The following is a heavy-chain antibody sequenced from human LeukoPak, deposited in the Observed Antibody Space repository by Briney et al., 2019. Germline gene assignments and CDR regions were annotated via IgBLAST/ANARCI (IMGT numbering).Heavy chain of an antibody. CDR1: GFTFSSYG. D-gene: IGHD3-22*01. V-gene: IGHV3-30*02. Sequence: GGSLRLSCAASGFTFSSYGMHWVRQAPGKGLEWVAVIWYGGSNKYYADSVKGRFTISRDNSKNTLYLQMNSLRAEDTAVYYCAKDWAPSYYYDSSGYPDYWGQGTLVTVSS. CDR3: AKDWAPSYYYDSSGYPDY. CDR2: IWYGGSNK. J-gene: IGHJ4*02.